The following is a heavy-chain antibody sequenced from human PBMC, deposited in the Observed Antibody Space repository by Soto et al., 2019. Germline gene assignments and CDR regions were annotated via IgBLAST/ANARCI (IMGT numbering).Heavy chain of an antibody. V-gene: IGHV1-2*02. Sequence: ASVKVSCKASGYTFTDYYMHWVRQAPGQGLEWMGWINPNSGGTNYAQKFQGRVTMTRDTSISTAYMELSSLRSDDTAVYYCARDLAVAAPGHYYYGMDVWGQGTTVTVSS. CDR3: ARDLAVAAPGHYYYGMDV. CDR1: GYTFTDYY. D-gene: IGHD6-19*01. CDR2: INPNSGGT. J-gene: IGHJ6*02.